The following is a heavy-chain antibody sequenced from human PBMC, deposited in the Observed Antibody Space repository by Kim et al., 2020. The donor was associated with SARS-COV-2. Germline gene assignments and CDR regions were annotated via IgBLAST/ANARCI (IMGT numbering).Heavy chain of an antibody. CDR3: ARKGYTGVTVYGMDL. D-gene: IGHD2-2*02. Sequence: ESEKGRFTICRDNSKNTLSLQMNSVRAEDTAVYYCARKGYTGVTVYGMDLWGQGTTVTVSS. V-gene: IGHV3-30*07. J-gene: IGHJ6*02.